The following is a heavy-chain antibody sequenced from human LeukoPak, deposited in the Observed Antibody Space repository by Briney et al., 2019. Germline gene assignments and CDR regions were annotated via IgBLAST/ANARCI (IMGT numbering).Heavy chain of an antibody. CDR3: ARPGYSRDHDAFDI. CDR2: IYYSGST. V-gene: IGHV4-39*01. J-gene: IGHJ3*02. D-gene: IGHD6-13*01. Sequence: PSETLSLTCTVSGGSISSSSYYWGWIRQPPGKGLEWIGSIYYSGSTYYNPSLKIRVTISVDTAKNQFSLKLRSVTAADTAVYYCARPGYSRDHDAFDIWGQGTMVTVSS. CDR1: GGSISSSSYY.